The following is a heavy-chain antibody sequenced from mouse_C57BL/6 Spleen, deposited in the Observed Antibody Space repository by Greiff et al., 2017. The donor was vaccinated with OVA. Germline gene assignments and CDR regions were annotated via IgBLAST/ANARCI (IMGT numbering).Heavy chain of an antibody. V-gene: IGHV8-12*01. Sequence: QVTLKVSGPGILQSSQTLSLTCSFSGFSLRTSGMGVSWIRQPSGKGLEWLAPIYWDDDKRSTPSLTSRLTISTDTSRNQVFLKITSVDTADTATYYCARRGLKSGYFDVWGTGTTGTVSS. J-gene: IGHJ1*03. CDR3: ARRGLKSGYFDV. CDR2: IYWDDDK. CDR1: GFSLRTSGMG.